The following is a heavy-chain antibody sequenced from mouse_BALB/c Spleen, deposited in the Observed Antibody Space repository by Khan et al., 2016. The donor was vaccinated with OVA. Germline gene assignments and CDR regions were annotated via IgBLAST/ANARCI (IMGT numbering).Heavy chain of an antibody. V-gene: IGHV3-8*02. J-gene: IGHJ3*01. CDR3: ARSTYRYAFVY. Sequence: EVQLQESGPSLVKPSQTLSLTCSVTGDSITTGYWNWIRKFPGNKLEYMGYIIYTGYTYYNPSLKSRISITRHTSNNQYYLQLNSVTYDDTTTYYCARSTYRYAFVYWGQGTLVTVSA. CDR2: IIYTGYT. CDR1: GDSITTGY. D-gene: IGHD2-14*01.